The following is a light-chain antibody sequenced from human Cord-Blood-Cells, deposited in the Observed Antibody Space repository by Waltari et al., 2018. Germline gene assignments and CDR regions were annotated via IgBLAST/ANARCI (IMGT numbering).Light chain of an antibody. CDR3: SSYTSSSTLV. Sequence: QSALTQPASVSGSPGQSITISCTGTSSDVGGYNYFSWYQQHPGKAPKLMIYDFSIRPSGVSIRFSCSKSGNTASLTISGLQAEDEADYYCSSYTSSSTLVFGGGTKLTVL. CDR1: SSDVGGYNY. CDR2: DFS. J-gene: IGLJ2*01. V-gene: IGLV2-14*01.